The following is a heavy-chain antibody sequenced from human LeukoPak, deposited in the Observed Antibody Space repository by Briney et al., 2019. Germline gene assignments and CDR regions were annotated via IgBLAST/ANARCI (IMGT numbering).Heavy chain of an antibody. CDR3: ARQGYSSSWYDY. V-gene: IGHV4-39*01. Sequence: SETLSLTCTVSGGSISSYYWGWIRQPPGKGLEWIGSIYYSGSTYYNPSLKSRVTISVDTSKNQFSLKMSSVTAADTAAYYCARQGYSSSWYDYWGQGTLVTVSS. CDR1: GGSISSYY. CDR2: IYYSGST. J-gene: IGHJ4*02. D-gene: IGHD6-13*01.